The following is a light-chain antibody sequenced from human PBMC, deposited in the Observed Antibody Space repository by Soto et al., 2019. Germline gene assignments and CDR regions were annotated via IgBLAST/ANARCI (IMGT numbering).Light chain of an antibody. J-gene: IGKJ2*01. Sequence: EVVLTQSPGTLSVSPGERATLSCRASQTVTSIYLAWYQQKPGQAPRLLIYGASSRAAGIPDRFSGSGSGTDFTLTISRLEPEDFAVYYCQQYDDSPPKYTFGHGTKLEIK. CDR3: QQYDDSPPKYT. CDR1: QTVTSIY. CDR2: GAS. V-gene: IGKV3-20*01.